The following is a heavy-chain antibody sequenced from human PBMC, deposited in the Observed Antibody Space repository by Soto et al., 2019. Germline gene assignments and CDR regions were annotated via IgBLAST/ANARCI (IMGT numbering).Heavy chain of an antibody. CDR2: IYYSGGT. CDR1: GGSIYSGDYY. J-gene: IGHJ4*02. V-gene: IGHV4-30-4*01. D-gene: IGHD3-3*01. Sequence: SETLSLTCTVSGGSIYSGDYYWSWIRQPPGKGLEWIGYIYYSGGTFYNPSLKSRVSISVDTSKNQFSLKMNSVTVADTAVYYCAREDPSNITIFGGARPWGQGTLVTVSS. CDR3: AREDPSNITIFGGARP.